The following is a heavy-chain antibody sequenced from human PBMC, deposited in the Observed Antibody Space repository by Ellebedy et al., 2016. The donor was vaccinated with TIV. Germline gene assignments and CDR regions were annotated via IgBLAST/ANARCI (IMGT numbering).Heavy chain of an antibody. CDR1: GGSISSGGYS. CDR2: IYPSGST. J-gene: IGHJ4*02. V-gene: IGHV4-30-2*01. CDR3: ARYGFGSGFFDY. Sequence: SETLSLTXTVSGGSISSGGYSWSWIRQPPGKGLEWIGYIYPSGSTNYNPSLKSRVTISIDRSKNQFSLRLSSVTAADTSVYYCARYGFGSGFFDYWGQGTLVTVSS. D-gene: IGHD3-10*01.